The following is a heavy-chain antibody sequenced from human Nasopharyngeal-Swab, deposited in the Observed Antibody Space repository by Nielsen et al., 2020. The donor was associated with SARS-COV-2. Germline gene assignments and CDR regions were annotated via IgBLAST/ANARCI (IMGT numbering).Heavy chain of an antibody. CDR2: IRSKSDGETA. D-gene: IGHD3-3*01. CDR3: TTDGGISGTVYEYHVFDI. Sequence: GGSLRLSCAASGFTFNNYNFNWVRQAPGKGLEWVGRIRSKSDGETADYAAPVKGRFTISRDDSKKTVFLQMNSLKTEDTAVYYCTTDGGISGTVYEYHVFDIWGQGTTVTVSS. V-gene: IGHV3-15*01. CDR1: GFTFNNYN. J-gene: IGHJ3*02.